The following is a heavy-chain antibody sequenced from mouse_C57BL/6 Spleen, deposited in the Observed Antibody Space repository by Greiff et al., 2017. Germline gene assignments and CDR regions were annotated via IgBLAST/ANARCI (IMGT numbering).Heavy chain of an antibody. D-gene: IGHD2-5*01. CDR1: GYTFTDYY. Sequence: QVQLQQSGAELVRPGASVKLSCKASGYTFTDYYINWVKQRPGQGLEWIARIYPGSGNTYYNEKFKGKATLTAEKSSSTAYMQLRSLTSEDSAVYFCARNYYSNYVAWFAYWGQGTLVTVSA. J-gene: IGHJ3*01. CDR3: ARNYYSNYVAWFAY. V-gene: IGHV1-76*01. CDR2: IYPGSGNT.